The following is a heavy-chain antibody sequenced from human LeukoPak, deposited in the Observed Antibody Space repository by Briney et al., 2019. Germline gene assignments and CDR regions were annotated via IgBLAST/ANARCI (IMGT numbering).Heavy chain of an antibody. V-gene: IGHV3-30*02. J-gene: IGHJ6*03. CDR2: IRFDESNK. CDR1: GFTFSDYG. D-gene: IGHD3-3*01. CDR3: ARDKPEGYYDFWSGYPIYYYYMDV. Sequence: QPGGSLRLSCAASGFTFSDYGMHWVRQAPGKGLEWVSFIRFDESNKYYADSVKGRFSISRDNSKNTPFLQMDSLRPDDTAVYYCARDKPEGYYDFWSGYPIYYYYMDVWGKGTTVTVSS.